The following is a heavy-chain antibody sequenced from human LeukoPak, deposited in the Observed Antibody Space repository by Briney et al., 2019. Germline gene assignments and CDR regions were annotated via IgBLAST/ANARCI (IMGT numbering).Heavy chain of an antibody. CDR1: GGSISSSSYY. D-gene: IGHD2-15*01. Sequence: PSETLSLTCTVSGGSISSSSYYWGWIRQPPGKGLEWIGSIYYSGSTYYNPSLKSRVTISVDTSKNQFSLKLSSVTAADTAVYYCARRNRGPLGYCSGGSCYRPHYYYYYGMDVWGQGTTVTVSS. J-gene: IGHJ6*02. CDR2: IYYSGST. V-gene: IGHV4-39*01. CDR3: ARRNRGPLGYCSGGSCYRPHYYYYYGMDV.